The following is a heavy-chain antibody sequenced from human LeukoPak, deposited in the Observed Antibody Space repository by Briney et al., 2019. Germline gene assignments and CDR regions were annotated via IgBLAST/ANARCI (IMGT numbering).Heavy chain of an antibody. J-gene: IGHJ3*01. CDR2: IWNDGSNT. V-gene: IGHV3-33*01. CDR3: ARDNAGLVKHLDAFDL. D-gene: IGHD1-26*01. Sequence: GGSLRLSCAASGFIFSDYGMHWVRQAPGKGLEWVAVIWNDGSNTYYGDSVKGLFTISRDNSKNTLYLQMNSLRAEDTAVYYCARDNAGLVKHLDAFDLWGQGTMVTVAS. CDR1: GFIFSDYG.